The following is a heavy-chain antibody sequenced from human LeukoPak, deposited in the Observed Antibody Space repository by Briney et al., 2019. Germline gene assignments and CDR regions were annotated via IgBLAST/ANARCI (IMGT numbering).Heavy chain of an antibody. CDR2: INHSGST. CDR3: ARTLPYYYDSSGYYLTRGNDY. Sequence: SETLSLTCAVYGGSFSGYYWSWIRQPPGKGLEWIGEINHSGSTNYNPSLKSRVTISVDTSKNQFSLKLSSVTAADTAVYYCARTLPYYYDSSGYYLTRGNDYWGQGTLVTVSS. CDR1: GGSFSGYY. D-gene: IGHD3-22*01. J-gene: IGHJ4*02. V-gene: IGHV4-34*01.